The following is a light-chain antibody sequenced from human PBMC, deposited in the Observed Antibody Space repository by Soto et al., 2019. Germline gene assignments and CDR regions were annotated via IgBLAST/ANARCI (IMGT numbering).Light chain of an antibody. J-gene: IGLJ1*01. CDR1: NSNIGNNY. Sequence: QSVLTQPPSVSAAPGQKVTISCSGSNSNIGNNYVSWYQQLPGAAPKLLIYDNNQRPSGIPDRFSASRSGTSATLAISGLQTGDDADYFCGTWDISLSANVFGTGTKLTVL. V-gene: IGLV1-51*01. CDR3: GTWDISLSANV. CDR2: DNN.